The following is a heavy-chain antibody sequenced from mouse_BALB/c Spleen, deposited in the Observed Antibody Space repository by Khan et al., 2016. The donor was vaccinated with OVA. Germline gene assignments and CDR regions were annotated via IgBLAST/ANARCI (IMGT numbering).Heavy chain of an antibody. Sequence: VQLLESGAGLVRPGASVKLSCKTSGYIFTSYWIHWVKQRPGQGLEWIAWIYPGTDNTYYDEKLKDKATLTADKSSSTAYLQLSSLKSEDSAVYFCAREEALYYFDYWGQGTTLTVSA. D-gene: IGHD1-1*01. CDR1: GYIFTSYW. CDR3: AREEALYYFDY. CDR2: IYPGTDNT. J-gene: IGHJ2*01. V-gene: IGHV1S132*01.